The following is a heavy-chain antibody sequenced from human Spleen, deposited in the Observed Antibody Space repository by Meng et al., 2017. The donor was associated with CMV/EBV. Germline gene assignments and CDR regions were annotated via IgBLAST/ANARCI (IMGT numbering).Heavy chain of an antibody. CDR2: IYSEGSGSST. CDR3: VKDRLVRRYCSSTSCPEDVFDI. Sequence: GESLKISCAVSGFTVNNNYMSWVRQAPGKGLEWVSIIYSEGSGSSTYYADSVKGRFTISRDNSKKTVYLQMRSLGAEDTAVYSCVKDRLVRRYCSSTSCPEDVFDIWGQGTMVTVSS. D-gene: IGHD2-2*01. J-gene: IGHJ3*02. V-gene: IGHV3-23*03. CDR1: GFTVNNNY.